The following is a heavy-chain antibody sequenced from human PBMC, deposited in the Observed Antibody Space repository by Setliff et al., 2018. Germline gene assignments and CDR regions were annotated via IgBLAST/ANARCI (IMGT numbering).Heavy chain of an antibody. Sequence: GASVKVSCKASGGILRSYSLNWVRQAPGQGLEWMGGIIPVVGTPNYAQKFQGRVTIITDESTNTAFMQLSSLRSDDTAVYYCTRGPKDFVVPPTANIFDYWGQGTVVTVSS. CDR1: GGILRSYS. J-gene: IGHJ4*02. CDR3: TRGPKDFVVPPTANIFDY. CDR2: IIPVVGTP. V-gene: IGHV1-69*05. D-gene: IGHD2-2*01.